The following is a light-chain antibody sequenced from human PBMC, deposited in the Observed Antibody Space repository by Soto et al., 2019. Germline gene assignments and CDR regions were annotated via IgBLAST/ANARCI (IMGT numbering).Light chain of an antibody. Sequence: QSALTQPRSVSGSPGQSVTISCTGTTNDVGNYNYVSWYQQHPSKAPKLMIYDVTKRPSGVPDRFSGSKSGNTASLTISGLQAEDEADYSCCSYAGSYSYVFGTGTKLTVL. J-gene: IGLJ1*01. CDR3: CSYAGSYSYV. CDR1: TNDVGNYNY. CDR2: DVT. V-gene: IGLV2-11*01.